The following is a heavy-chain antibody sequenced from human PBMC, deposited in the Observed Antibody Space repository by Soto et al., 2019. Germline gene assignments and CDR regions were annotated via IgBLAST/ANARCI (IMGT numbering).Heavy chain of an antibody. CDR3: ATSSSPPLDV. CDR1: GFTFSSYE. CDR2: ISSSGSTI. D-gene: IGHD6-13*01. Sequence: GGSLRLSXAASGFTFSSYEMNWVRQAPGKGLEWVSYISSSGSTIYYADSVKGRFTISRDNAKNSLYLQMNSLRAEDTAVYYCATSSSPPLDVWGQGTTVTVSS. V-gene: IGHV3-48*03. J-gene: IGHJ6*02.